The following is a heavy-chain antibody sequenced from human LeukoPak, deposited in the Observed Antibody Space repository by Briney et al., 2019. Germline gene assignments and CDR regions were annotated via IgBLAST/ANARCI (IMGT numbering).Heavy chain of an antibody. V-gene: IGHV3-48*03. Sequence: GGSLRLSCAAPGFSFSSYEMNWVRQAPGKGLEWVSYISSSGRDKYYEDSVKGRFTISRDNAKNSLYLQMNSLRGEDTALYYCARETATTGADYWGQGTLVTVSS. CDR3: ARETATTGADY. D-gene: IGHD1-14*01. CDR1: GFSFSSYE. CDR2: ISSSGRDK. J-gene: IGHJ4*02.